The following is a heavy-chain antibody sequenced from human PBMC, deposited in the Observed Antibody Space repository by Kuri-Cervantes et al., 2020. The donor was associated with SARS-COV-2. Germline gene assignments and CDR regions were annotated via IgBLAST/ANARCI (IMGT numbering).Heavy chain of an antibody. V-gene: IGHV3-64*01. D-gene: IGHD5-18*01. CDR1: GFTFSSYE. CDR3: ARRQDTAMLDIYYYYGMDV. Sequence: GGSLRLSCAASGFTFSSYEMNWVRQAPGKGLEYVSAISSNGGSTYYANSVKGRFTISRDNSKNTLYLQMGSLRAEDMAVYYCARRQDTAMLDIYYYYGMDVWDQGTTVTVSS. CDR2: ISSNGGST. J-gene: IGHJ6*02.